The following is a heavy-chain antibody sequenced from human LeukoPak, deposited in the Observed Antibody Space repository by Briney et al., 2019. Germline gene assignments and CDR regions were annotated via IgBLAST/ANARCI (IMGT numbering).Heavy chain of an antibody. V-gene: IGHV3-48*01. J-gene: IGHJ4*02. D-gene: IGHD2-15*01. Sequence: PGGSLRLSCAASGFIISGDSMNCVRQAPGKGLEWIAYISRDSGIKYYADSVRGRFTISRDNAKSSLYLQMHSLRAEDTAVYYCVRDNPRCCGVVPANIDDYWGQGTLVTVSS. CDR2: ISRDSGIK. CDR3: VRDNPRCCGVVPANIDDY. CDR1: GFIISGDS.